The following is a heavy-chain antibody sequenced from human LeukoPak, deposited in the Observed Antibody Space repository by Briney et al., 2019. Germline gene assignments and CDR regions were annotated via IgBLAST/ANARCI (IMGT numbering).Heavy chain of an antibody. CDR2: ISYDGSNT. CDR3: AKDRKELRYFDWLAIDS. D-gene: IGHD3-9*01. CDR1: GFTFSTYG. J-gene: IGHJ4*02. V-gene: IGHV3-30*18. Sequence: GGSLRLSCAASGFTFSTYGMHWVRQAPGKGLVWVAVISYDGSNTYYADSVKGRFTVSRDNSKNTLSLQMNSLRGEDTAVYYCAKDRKELRYFDWLAIDSWGQGTLVTVSS.